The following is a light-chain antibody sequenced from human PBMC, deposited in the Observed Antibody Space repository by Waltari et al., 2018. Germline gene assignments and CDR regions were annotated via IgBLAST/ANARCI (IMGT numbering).Light chain of an antibody. CDR1: SSDVGGYNY. V-gene: IGLV2-14*03. J-gene: IGLJ2*01. Sequence: QSALTQPASVSGSPGQSITISCTGTSSDVGGYNYVSWYQQHPGKAPKLRIYDVSNRPSEVANRFSGSKAGNTSSLTSSGLQAEDEADYDCSSYTGSSTLDVVFGGGTKLTV. CDR3: SSYTGSSTLDVV. CDR2: DVS.